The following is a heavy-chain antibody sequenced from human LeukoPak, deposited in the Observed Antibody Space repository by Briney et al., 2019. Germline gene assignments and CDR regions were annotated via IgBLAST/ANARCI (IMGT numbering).Heavy chain of an antibody. J-gene: IGHJ5*02. Sequence: VASVKVSRKASGYTLTGYYMHWVPQAPGQGREGMGWINPNSGGTNYAQKSQGRVTMTRDTSISTAYMELSRLRSDDTAVYYCARVSRLYYYGSGSYKAGSWFDPWGQGTLVTVSS. CDR1: GYTLTGYY. V-gene: IGHV1-2*02. CDR2: INPNSGGT. D-gene: IGHD3-10*01. CDR3: ARVSRLYYYGSGSYKAGSWFDP.